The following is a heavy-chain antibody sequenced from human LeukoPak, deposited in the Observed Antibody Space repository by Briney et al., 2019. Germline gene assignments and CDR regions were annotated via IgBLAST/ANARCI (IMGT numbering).Heavy chain of an antibody. CDR3: ARDGTPHYTTGWVFFDY. CDR1: GFTFSSYE. J-gene: IGHJ4*02. Sequence: GGSLRLSCAASGFTFSSYEMNWVRQAPGKGLEWVSYISGSGRNIYYADSVKGRFTISRDNAKNSLYLQMNSLRAEDTAVYYCARDGTPHYTTGWVFFDYWGQGTLVTVSS. D-gene: IGHD6-25*01. CDR2: ISGSGRNI. V-gene: IGHV3-48*03.